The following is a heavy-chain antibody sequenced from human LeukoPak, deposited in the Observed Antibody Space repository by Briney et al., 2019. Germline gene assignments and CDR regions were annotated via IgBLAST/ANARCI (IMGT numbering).Heavy chain of an antibody. CDR1: GITFSGSA. V-gene: IGHV3-73*01. Sequence: GGSLRLSCAASGITFSGSAMHRVRQASGKGLEWVGRIRSKANSYATAYAASVKGRFTISRDDSKNTAYLQMNSLKTEDTAVYYCTVIVGATTDWFDPWGQGTLVTVSS. CDR2: IRSKANSYAT. CDR3: TVIVGATTDWFDP. J-gene: IGHJ5*02. D-gene: IGHD1-26*01.